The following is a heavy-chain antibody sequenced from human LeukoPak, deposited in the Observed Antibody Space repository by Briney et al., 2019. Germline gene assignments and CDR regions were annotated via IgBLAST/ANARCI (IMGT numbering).Heavy chain of an antibody. CDR2: IYYSGST. CDR1: GGSISSYY. V-gene: IGHV4-39*01. D-gene: IGHD3-16*01. J-gene: IGHJ4*02. Sequence: PSETLSLTCSVSGGSISSYYWSWIRQPPGKGLEWIGGIYYSGSTYYNPSLKSRVTISVDTSKNQFSLKLSSVTAADTAVYYCARRPDYVWGSYHKTFDYWGQGTLVTVSS. CDR3: ARRPDYVWGSYHKTFDY.